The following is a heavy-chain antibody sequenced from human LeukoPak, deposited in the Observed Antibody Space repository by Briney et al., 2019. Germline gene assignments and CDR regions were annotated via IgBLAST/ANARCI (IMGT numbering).Heavy chain of an antibody. D-gene: IGHD6-19*01. V-gene: IGHV4-38-2*01. CDR3: ARGPSRLVLKPNWFDP. CDR1: GYSISSGYY. Sequence: SETLSLTCAVSGYSISSGYYWGWIRQPPGKGLEWIGEINHSGSTNYNPSLKSRVTISVDTSKNQFSLKLSSVTAADTAVYYCARGPSRLVLKPNWFDPWGQGTLVTVSS. CDR2: INHSGST. J-gene: IGHJ5*02.